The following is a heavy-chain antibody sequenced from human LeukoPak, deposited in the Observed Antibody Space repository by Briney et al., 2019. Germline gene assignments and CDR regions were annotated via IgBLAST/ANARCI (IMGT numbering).Heavy chain of an antibody. CDR1: GFTFSSYA. CDR2: ISGSGGST. J-gene: IGHJ3*02. D-gene: IGHD1-20*01. Sequence: PGGSLRLSCAASGFTFSSYAMSWVRQAPGKGLEWVSAISGSGGSTYYADSVKGRFTISRDNSRNTLFLQMNSLRADDTAVYYCARVGYNYDLGNAFDIWGQGTVVTVSS. V-gene: IGHV3-23*01. CDR3: ARVGYNYDLGNAFDI.